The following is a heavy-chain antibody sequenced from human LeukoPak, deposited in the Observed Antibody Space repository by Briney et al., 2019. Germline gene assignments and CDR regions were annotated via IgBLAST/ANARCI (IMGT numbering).Heavy chain of an antibody. CDR1: GFTFSSYA. V-gene: IGHV3-23*01. J-gene: IGHJ4*02. Sequence: PGGSLRLSCAASGFTFSSYAMSWVRQAPGKGLEWVSAISGSGGSTYYADSVKGRFTISRDNSKNTLYLQMNSLRAEDPAVYYCAKDRDYYDSSGYYVYWGQGTLVPVSS. D-gene: IGHD3-22*01. CDR3: AKDRDYYDSSGYYVY. CDR2: ISGSGGST.